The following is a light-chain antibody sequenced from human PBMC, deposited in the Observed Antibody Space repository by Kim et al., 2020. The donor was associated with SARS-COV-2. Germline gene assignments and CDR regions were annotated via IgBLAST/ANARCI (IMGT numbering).Light chain of an antibody. CDR1: SSNIGSNY. V-gene: IGLV1-47*01. CDR2: RNN. CDR3: AAWDDSLSGVV. J-gene: IGLJ2*01. Sequence: GQRVTSSCSGSSSNIGSNYVYWYQQLPGTAHKLLIYRNNQRPSGVPDRFSGSKSGTSASLAISGLRSEDEADYYCAAWDDSLSGVVFGGGTQLTVL.